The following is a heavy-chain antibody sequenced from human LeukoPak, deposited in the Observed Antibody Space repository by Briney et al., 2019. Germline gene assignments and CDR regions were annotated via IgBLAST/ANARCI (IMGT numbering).Heavy chain of an antibody. D-gene: IGHD4-17*01. CDR3: AKLARYGDSDY. CDR2: ICGSGGRT. J-gene: IGHJ4*02. Sequence: GGSLRLSRAASGFTLSSYAMSWVPQAPGKGLEWVSAICGSGGRTYYAASVKGRFTISRDNSKNTLYLQMNSLRAEDTAVYYCAKLARYGDSDYWGQGTLVTVSS. CDR1: GFTLSSYA. V-gene: IGHV3-23*01.